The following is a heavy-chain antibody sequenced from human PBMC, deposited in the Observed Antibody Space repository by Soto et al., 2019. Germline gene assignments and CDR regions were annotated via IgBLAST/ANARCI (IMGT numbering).Heavy chain of an antibody. Sequence: ASVKVSCKVSGYTLTELSMHWVRQAPGKVLEWMGGFDPEDGETIYAQKFQGRVTMTEDTSTDTAYMELSSLRSEDTAVYYCATHLGIAAAGPEFDPGGQGTLVTVSS. CDR1: GYTLTELS. D-gene: IGHD6-13*01. CDR3: ATHLGIAAAGPEFDP. CDR2: FDPEDGET. J-gene: IGHJ5*02. V-gene: IGHV1-24*01.